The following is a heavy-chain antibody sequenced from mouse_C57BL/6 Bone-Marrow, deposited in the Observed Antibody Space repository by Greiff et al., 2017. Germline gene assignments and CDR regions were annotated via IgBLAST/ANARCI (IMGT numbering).Heavy chain of an antibody. Sequence: LEESGAELVKPGASVKISCKASGYAFRSYWMNWVKQRPGKGLEWIGQIYPGDGDTNYNGKFKGKATLTADKSSSTAYMQLSSLTSEDSAVYFCARSRYMWYFDVWGTGTTVTVSS. CDR3: ARSRYMWYFDV. D-gene: IGHD1-3*01. CDR2: IYPGDGDT. CDR1: GYAFRSYW. J-gene: IGHJ1*03. V-gene: IGHV1-80*01.